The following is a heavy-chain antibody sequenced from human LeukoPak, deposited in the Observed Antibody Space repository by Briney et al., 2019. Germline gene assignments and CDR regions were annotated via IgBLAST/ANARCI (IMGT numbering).Heavy chain of an antibody. V-gene: IGHV1-24*01. J-gene: IGHJ4*02. CDR2: FDPEDGET. CDR1: GYNLTELS. D-gene: IGHD2-2*01. Sequence: ASVKVSCKVSGYNLTELSMHWVRQAPGKGLEWMGGFDPEDGETIYAQKFQGRVTMTEDTPTDTAYMELSSLRSEDTAVYYCATTEPGQCSGTSCYYTFDYWGQGTLVTVSS. CDR3: ATTEPGQCSGTSCYYTFDY.